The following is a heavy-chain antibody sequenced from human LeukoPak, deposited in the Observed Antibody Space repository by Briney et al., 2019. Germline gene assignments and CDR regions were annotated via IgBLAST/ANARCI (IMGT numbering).Heavy chain of an antibody. CDR3: TTGGYGGHFDF. CDR2: IKSTTDVGTT. J-gene: IGHJ4*02. CDR1: GFAFSNAW. V-gene: IGHV3-15*01. Sequence: GGSLRLSCAASGFAFSNAWMSWVRQPPGKGLEWASRIKSTTDVGTTDYAAPVKGRFTISRDDSKNTLYLQMNSLKTEDTAVYYCTTGGYGGHFDFWGQGTLVTVSS. D-gene: IGHD5-12*01.